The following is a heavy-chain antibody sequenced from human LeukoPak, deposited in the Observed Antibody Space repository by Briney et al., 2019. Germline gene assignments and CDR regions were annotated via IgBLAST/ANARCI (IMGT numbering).Heavy chain of an antibody. V-gene: IGHV3-21*01. Sequence: PGGSLRLSCAASGCTFSSYSMNWVRQAPGKGLEWVSSISSSSYIYYADSVKGRFTISRDNAKNSLYLQMNSLRAEDTAVYYCARDKDGDYLLDYWGQGTLVTVSS. CDR2: ISSSSYI. CDR1: GCTFSSYS. J-gene: IGHJ4*02. CDR3: ARDKDGDYLLDY. D-gene: IGHD4-17*01.